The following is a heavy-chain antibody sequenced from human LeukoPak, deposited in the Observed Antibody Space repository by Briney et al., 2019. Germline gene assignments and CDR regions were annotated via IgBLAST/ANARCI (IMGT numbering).Heavy chain of an antibody. CDR3: ARGRYYGMDV. CDR1: GFIFSNYA. Sequence: GGSLRLSCAASGFIFSNYAMAWARLTPGKGLVWVSRVNSDGSSTTYADSVKGRFTISRDNAKNTLYLQMNSLRAEDTAVYYCARGRYYGMDVWGQGTTVTVSS. CDR2: VNSDGSST. J-gene: IGHJ6*02. V-gene: IGHV3-74*01.